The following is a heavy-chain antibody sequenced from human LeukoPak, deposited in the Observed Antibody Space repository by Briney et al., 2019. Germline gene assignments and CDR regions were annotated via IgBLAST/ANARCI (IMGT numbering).Heavy chain of an antibody. D-gene: IGHD3-10*02. J-gene: IGHJ6*04. Sequence: GGSLRLSCAASGFTFISYWMSWVRLAPGKGLEWVSYISSSGSTIYYADSVKGRFTIPRDNAKNSLYLQMNSLRAEDTAVYYCAELGITMIGGVWGKGTTVTISS. CDR3: AELGITMIGGV. CDR2: ISSSGSTI. CDR1: GFTFISYW. V-gene: IGHV3-48*03.